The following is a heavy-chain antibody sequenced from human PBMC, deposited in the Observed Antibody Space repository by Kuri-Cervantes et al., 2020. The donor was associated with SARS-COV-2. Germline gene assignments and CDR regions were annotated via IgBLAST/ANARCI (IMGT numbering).Heavy chain of an antibody. CDR3: ARAGVRVLIDLYSNRGFDY. V-gene: IGHV4-34*01. Sequence: SETLSLSCAVYGGSFSGYYWSWIRQPPGKGLEWIGEINHSGSTNYNPSLKSRVTISVDTSKNQFSLKLSSVTAADTAVYYCARAGVRVLIDLYSNRGFDYWGQGTLVTVSS. CDR1: GGSFSGYY. J-gene: IGHJ4*02. D-gene: IGHD4-11*01. CDR2: INHSGST.